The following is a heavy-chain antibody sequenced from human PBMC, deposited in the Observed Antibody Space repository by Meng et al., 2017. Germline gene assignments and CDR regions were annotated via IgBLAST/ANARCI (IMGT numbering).Heavy chain of an antibody. Sequence: GESLKISCAASGFTFSSYWMHWVRQAPGKGLVWVSRINSDGSSTSYADSVKGRFTISRDNAKNTLYLQMNSLRAEDTAVYYCARDRVRGYSSSGYLPYNWFDPWGQGTLVTVSS. CDR3: ARDRVRGYSSSGYLPYNWFDP. D-gene: IGHD6-13*01. V-gene: IGHV3-74*01. CDR1: GFTFSSYW. CDR2: INSDGSST. J-gene: IGHJ5*02.